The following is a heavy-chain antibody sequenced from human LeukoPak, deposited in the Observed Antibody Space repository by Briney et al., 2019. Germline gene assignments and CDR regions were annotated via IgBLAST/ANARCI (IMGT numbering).Heavy chain of an antibody. CDR3: ARDQNYYGSGSDYNVDY. D-gene: IGHD3-10*01. V-gene: IGHV1-2*02. CDR1: GYTFTGYY. J-gene: IGHJ4*02. Sequence: ASVKVSCKASGYTFTGYYMHWVRQAPGQGLEWMGWINPISGGTKYAQNFQGRVTMTRDTSISTAYMELSRLRSDDTAVYYCARDQNYYGSGSDYNVDYWGQGTLVTVSS. CDR2: INPISGGT.